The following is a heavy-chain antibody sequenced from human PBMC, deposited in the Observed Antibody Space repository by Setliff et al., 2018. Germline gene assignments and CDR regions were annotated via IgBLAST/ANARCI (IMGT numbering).Heavy chain of an antibody. CDR2: IKRKSDGGTT. Sequence: GGSLRLSCAASGFTFSNAWMSWVRQAPGKGLEWVGRIKRKSDGGTTDYAAPVKGRFTISRDDSKDTVYLQMNSLKTEDTAVYYCTTGYISGYYIGHWGLGTLVTVSS. J-gene: IGHJ4*02. D-gene: IGHD6-19*01. V-gene: IGHV3-15*01. CDR1: GFTFSNAW. CDR3: TTGYISGYYIGH.